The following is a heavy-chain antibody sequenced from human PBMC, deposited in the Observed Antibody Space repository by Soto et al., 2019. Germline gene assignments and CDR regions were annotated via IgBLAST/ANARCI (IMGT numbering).Heavy chain of an antibody. Sequence: EVQLVESGGGLVQPGGSLKLSCAASGFTFSGSAMHWVRQASGKGLEWVGRIRSKANSYATAYAASGKVRFTISRDDSKNTAYQQMNSLKTGDAAVYYWTRESSPLLFDYWGQGTLVTVSS. J-gene: IGHJ4*02. D-gene: IGHD6-6*01. CDR2: IRSKANSYAT. CDR1: GFTFSGSA. CDR3: TRESSPLLFDY. V-gene: IGHV3-73*01.